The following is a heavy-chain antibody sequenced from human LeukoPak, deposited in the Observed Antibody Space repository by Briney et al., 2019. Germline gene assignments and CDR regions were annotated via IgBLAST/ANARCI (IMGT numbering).Heavy chain of an antibody. D-gene: IGHD3-10*01. CDR2: IYSGGST. CDR1: GFPVSCYY. Sequence: TGGSLRPSCAASGFPVSCYYMSGVRQAPPKELEWVAVIYSGGSTYYADSVKGRFTISRDKSKNTLYLQMNSLRAEDTSVYYCARGLDWFDPWGQGTLVTVSS. CDR3: ARGLDWFDP. V-gene: IGHV3-53*01. J-gene: IGHJ5*02.